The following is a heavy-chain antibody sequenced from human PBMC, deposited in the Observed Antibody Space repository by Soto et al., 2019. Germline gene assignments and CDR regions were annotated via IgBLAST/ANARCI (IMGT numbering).Heavy chain of an antibody. Sequence: PGGSLRLSCAASGFTLYLYCMNWVRQAPGKGLEWVSYIRSSGSTKYYADSVKGRFTISRDNAKNSLYLQMNSLRAEDTAVYYCARSRYGDSDYWGQGTQVTVSS. J-gene: IGHJ4*02. CDR3: ARSRYGDSDY. CDR2: IRSSGSTK. D-gene: IGHD4-17*01. CDR1: GFTLYLYC. V-gene: IGHV3-48*01.